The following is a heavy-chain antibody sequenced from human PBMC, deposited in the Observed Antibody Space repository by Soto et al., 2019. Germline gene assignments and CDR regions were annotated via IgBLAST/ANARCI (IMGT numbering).Heavy chain of an antibody. CDR3: ASPSSYGGYDGEYYYYYYGMDV. CDR2: IYYSGST. V-gene: IGHV4-39*01. D-gene: IGHD5-12*01. Sequence: SETLSLTCTVSGGSISSSSYYWGWIRQPPGKGLEWIGSIYYSGSTYYNPSLKSRVTISVDTSKNQFSLKLSSVTAADTAVYYCASPSSYGGYDGEYYYYYYGMDVWGQGTTVTVSS. J-gene: IGHJ6*02. CDR1: GGSISSSSYY.